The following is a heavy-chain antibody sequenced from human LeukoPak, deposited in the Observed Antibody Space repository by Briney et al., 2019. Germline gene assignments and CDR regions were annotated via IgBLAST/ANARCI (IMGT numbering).Heavy chain of an antibody. D-gene: IGHD4-17*01. Sequence: GGSLRLSCAASGFTFDDYGMSWVRQAPGKGLEWVSGINWNGGSTGYADSVKGRFTISRDNAKNSLYLQMNSLRAEDTALYYCARYGDYNFGSDAFDIWGQGTMVTVSS. V-gene: IGHV3-20*04. CDR3: ARYGDYNFGSDAFDI. J-gene: IGHJ3*02. CDR1: GFTFDDYG. CDR2: INWNGGST.